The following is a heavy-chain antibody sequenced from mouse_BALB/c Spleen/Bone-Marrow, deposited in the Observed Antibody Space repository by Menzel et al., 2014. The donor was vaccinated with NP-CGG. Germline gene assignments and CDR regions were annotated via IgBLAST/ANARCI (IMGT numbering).Heavy chain of an antibody. CDR1: GKHSSSTG. Sequence: QVQLQQPGAELVRLGPSGRFSSRAFGKHSSSTGWNWGGQGLGRGLGGMEQIYPGDGDTNYNGKFKGKATLAADRSSSTAYMQLSSLTSEDSAVYFCARTPWFAYWGQGTLVTVSA. J-gene: IGHJ3*01. CDR3: ARTPWFAY. V-gene: IGHV1-80*01. CDR2: IYPGDGDT.